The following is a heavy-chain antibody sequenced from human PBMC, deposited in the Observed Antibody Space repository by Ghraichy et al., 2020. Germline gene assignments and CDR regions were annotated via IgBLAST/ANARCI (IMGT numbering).Heavy chain of an antibody. CDR3: ARQPSDCSGGSCYPSPVDY. CDR1: GGSISSSSYY. Sequence: TLSLTCTVSGGSISSSSYYWGWIRQPPGKGLEWIGSIYYSGSTYYNPSLKSRVTISVDTSKNQFSLKLSSVTAADTAVYYCARQPSDCSGGSCYPSPVDYWGQGTLVTVSS. J-gene: IGHJ4*02. D-gene: IGHD2-15*01. V-gene: IGHV4-39*01. CDR2: IYYSGST.